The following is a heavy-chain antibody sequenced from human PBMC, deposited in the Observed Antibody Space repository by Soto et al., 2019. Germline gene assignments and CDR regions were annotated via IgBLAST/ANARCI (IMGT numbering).Heavy chain of an antibody. CDR2: IYYTGTT. CDR1: GSPISSYY. Sequence: SETLSLTCNVSGSPISSYYSGWFRQPPGQGLDWVCVIYYTGTTSYNPSFRSRVAISVDASKSQFSLNLRSVTAADTAVYYCARLNGYCVGTSCHGYYGMDVWGPGTTVTVS. J-gene: IGHJ6*02. CDR3: ARLNGYCVGTSCHGYYGMDV. V-gene: IGHV4-59*08. D-gene: IGHD2-21*01.